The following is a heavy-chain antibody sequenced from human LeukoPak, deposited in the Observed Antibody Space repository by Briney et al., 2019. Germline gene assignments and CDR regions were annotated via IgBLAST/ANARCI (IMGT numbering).Heavy chain of an antibody. CDR3: SREWVCSSTSRYTDYFDL. D-gene: IGHD2-2*02. CDR2: MYTNSSNT. J-gene: IGHJ4*02. V-gene: IGHV1-8*01. CDR1: GYTFTSYD. Sequence: ASVKVSRTGSGYTFTSYDINWVRQGPGQGLEWVGWMYTNSSNTGYAEKSQRRVNMTRSTSVSTAHMELSNRRSEDTAVYYCSREWVCSSTSRYTDYFDLWGQGTLVTVSS.